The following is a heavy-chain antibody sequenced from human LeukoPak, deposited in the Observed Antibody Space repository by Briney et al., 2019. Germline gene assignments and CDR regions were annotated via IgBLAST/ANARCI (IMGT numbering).Heavy chain of an antibody. Sequence: GGSLRLSCAASGFTFSSYDMHWVRQATGKGLEWVSAIGTAGDTYYPGSVKGRFTISRENAKNSLYLQMNSLRAGDTAVYYCARALAGGYDLRGYYYYYGMDVWGQGTTVTVSS. V-gene: IGHV3-13*01. CDR3: ARALAGGYDLRGYYYYYGMDV. CDR1: GFTFSSYD. J-gene: IGHJ6*02. D-gene: IGHD5-12*01. CDR2: IGTAGDT.